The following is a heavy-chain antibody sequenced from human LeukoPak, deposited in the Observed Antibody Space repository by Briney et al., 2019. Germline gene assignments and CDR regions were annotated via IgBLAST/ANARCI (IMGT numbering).Heavy chain of an antibody. Sequence: SQTLSLTCTVSGGSISSGSYYWSWIRQPAGRGLEWIGRIYTSGSTNYNPSLKSRVTISVDTSKNQFSLKLSSVTAADTAVYYCARAQEWFGGLWDDYWGQGTLVTVSS. D-gene: IGHD3-10*01. CDR2: IYTSGST. V-gene: IGHV4-61*02. J-gene: IGHJ4*02. CDR3: ARAQEWFGGLWDDY. CDR1: GGSISSGSYY.